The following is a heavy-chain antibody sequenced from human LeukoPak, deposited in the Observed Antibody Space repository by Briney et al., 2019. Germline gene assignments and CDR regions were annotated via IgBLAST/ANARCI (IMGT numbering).Heavy chain of an antibody. CDR2: ISNSGSTI. V-gene: IGHV3-11*04. J-gene: IGHJ3*02. CDR1: GFTFSDYY. CDR3: AKDATYSSGWYDDAFDI. D-gene: IGHD6-19*01. Sequence: AGGSLRLSCAASGFTFSDYYMSWIRQAPGKGLEWVSYISNSGSTIYYADSVKGRFTISRDNSKNTLYLQMNSLRAEDTAVYYCAKDATYSSGWYDDAFDIWGQGTMVTVSS.